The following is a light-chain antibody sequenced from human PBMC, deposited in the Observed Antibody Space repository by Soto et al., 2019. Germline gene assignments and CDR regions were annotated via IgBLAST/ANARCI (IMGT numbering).Light chain of an antibody. CDR1: QSVGNNY. CDR3: QQYVSSPLT. Sequence: EIVLTQSPGTLSLSPGESATLSCRARQSVGNNYLAWDQQKPGQAPRLLIYAASSRATGIPDRLSSSGSGTDFTLTSSRLEPKDFAVYYCQQYVSSPLTFGGGTKVEIK. CDR2: AAS. J-gene: IGKJ4*01. V-gene: IGKV3-20*01.